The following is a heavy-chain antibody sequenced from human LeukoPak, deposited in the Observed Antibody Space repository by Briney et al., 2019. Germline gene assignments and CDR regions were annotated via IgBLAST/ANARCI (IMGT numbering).Heavy chain of an antibody. J-gene: IGHJ5*02. D-gene: IGHD6-13*01. V-gene: IGHV1-8*01. CDR2: MNPNSGNT. CDR1: GYTFTSYD. CDR3: ARRSGYSSSWKFDP. Sequence: ASVKVSFTASGYTFTSYDINWVRQAPGQGLEWMGWMNPNSGNTGYAQKFQGRVTMTRNTSISTAYMELSSLRSEDTAVYYCARRSGYSSSWKFDPWGQGTLVTVSS.